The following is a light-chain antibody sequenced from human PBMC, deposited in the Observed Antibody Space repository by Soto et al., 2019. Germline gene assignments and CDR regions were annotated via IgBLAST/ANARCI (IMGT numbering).Light chain of an antibody. CDR2: LNSDGSH. V-gene: IGLV4-69*01. Sequence: QLVLTQSPSASASLGASVKLTCTLSSGHSSYAIAWHQQQPEKGPRYLMKLNSDGSHSKGDGIPDRFSGSSSGAERYLTISSLQSEDEADYYCQTWGTGTAYVVFGGGTKVTVL. J-gene: IGLJ2*01. CDR1: SGHSSYA. CDR3: QTWGTGTAYVV.